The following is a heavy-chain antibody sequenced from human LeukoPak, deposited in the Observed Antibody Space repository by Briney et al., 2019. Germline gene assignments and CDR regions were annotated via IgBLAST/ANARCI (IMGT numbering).Heavy chain of an antibody. D-gene: IGHD1-26*01. Sequence: SETLSLTCTVSGDSMSSYYWSWIRQPPGKGLEWIAYISYSGSTKYNPSLQNRVTISIDTSKDQFSLKLSSVTAADTAVYYCARGLGGATTGFGVNWFDPWGQGTLVTVSS. V-gene: IGHV4-59*12. CDR1: GDSMSSYY. CDR3: ARGLGGATTGFGVNWFDP. J-gene: IGHJ5*02. CDR2: ISYSGST.